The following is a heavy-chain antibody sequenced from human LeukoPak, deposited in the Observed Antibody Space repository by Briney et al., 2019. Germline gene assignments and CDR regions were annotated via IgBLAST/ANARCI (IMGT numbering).Heavy chain of an antibody. CDR2: IIPIFGTA. CDR1: GGTFSSYA. D-gene: IGHD3-22*01. J-gene: IGHJ4*02. Sequence: SVKVSCKASGGTFSSYAISWVRQAPGQGLEWMGGIIPIFGTANYAQKFHGRVTITTDESTSTAYMEMSSLRSEDTAVYYCARAGGYYDSSGYYYPYYFDYWGQGTLVTVSS. CDR3: ARAGGYYDSSGYYYPYYFDY. V-gene: IGHV1-69*05.